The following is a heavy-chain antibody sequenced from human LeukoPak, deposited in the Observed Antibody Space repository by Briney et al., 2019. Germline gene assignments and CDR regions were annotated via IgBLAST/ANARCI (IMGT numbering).Heavy chain of an antibody. Sequence: GGSLRLSCAASGFTFSDYYMSWIRQAPGKGLEWVSYISSSGSTIYYADSVKGRFTISRDNAKNSLYLQTNSLRAEDTAVYYCAKDKSAMIVVVIGYYMDVWGKGTTVTVSS. V-gene: IGHV3-11*01. CDR3: AKDKSAMIVVVIGYYMDV. D-gene: IGHD3-22*01. J-gene: IGHJ6*03. CDR1: GFTFSDYY. CDR2: ISSSGSTI.